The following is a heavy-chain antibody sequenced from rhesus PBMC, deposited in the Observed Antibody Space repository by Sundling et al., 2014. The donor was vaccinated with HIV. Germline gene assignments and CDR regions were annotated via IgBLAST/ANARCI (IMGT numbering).Heavy chain of an antibody. Sequence: QVQLQESGPGLVKPSETLSLTCTVSGVSISSYWWSWIRQPPGKGLEWITYIFRTAGSTYYNPSLKSRVTILTDTSKNQFSLKLTSVTAADTAVYYCARAPGRYYGLDSWGQGVVVTVSS. CDR1: GVSISSYW. J-gene: IGHJ6*01. CDR2: IFRTAGST. CDR3: ARAPGRYYGLDS. V-gene: IGHV4-80*01.